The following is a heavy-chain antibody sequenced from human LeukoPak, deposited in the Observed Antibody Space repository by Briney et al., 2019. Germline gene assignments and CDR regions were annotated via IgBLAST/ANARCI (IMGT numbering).Heavy chain of an antibody. V-gene: IGHV3-23*01. J-gene: IGHJ3*02. Sequence: GGSLRLSCAASGFTFGSYAMSWVRQAPGKGLEWVSAIIGSGGSTYYTDSVKGRFAISRDNSKNTLYLQMSSLRAEDTAVYYCAKKKSPVAGPDAFDIWGQGTMATVSS. CDR2: IIGSGGST. CDR1: GFTFGSYA. D-gene: IGHD6-19*01. CDR3: AKKKSPVAGPDAFDI.